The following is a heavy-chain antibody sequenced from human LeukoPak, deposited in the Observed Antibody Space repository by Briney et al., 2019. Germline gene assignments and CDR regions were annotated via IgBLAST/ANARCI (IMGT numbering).Heavy chain of an antibody. CDR3: ARGPGIAVAGTFNYYYYYYMDV. CDR1: GYTFTGYY. J-gene: IGHJ6*03. Sequence: ASVEVSCKASGYTFTGYYMHWVRQAPGQGLEWMGWINPNSGGTNYAQKFQGRVTMTRDTSISTAYMELSRLRSDDTAVYYCARGPGIAVAGTFNYYYYYYMDVWGKGTTVTVSS. CDR2: INPNSGGT. V-gene: IGHV1-2*02. D-gene: IGHD6-19*01.